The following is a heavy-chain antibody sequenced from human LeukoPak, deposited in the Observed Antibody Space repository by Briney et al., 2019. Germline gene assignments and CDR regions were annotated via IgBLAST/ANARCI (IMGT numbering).Heavy chain of an antibody. CDR3: AKDSVVVITGADY. V-gene: IGHV3-23*01. J-gene: IGHJ4*02. Sequence: GRSLRLSCAASGFTFSSYAMSWVRQAPGKGLEWVSAISGSGGSTYYADSVKGRFTISRDNSKNTLYLQMNSLRAEDTAVYYCAKDSVVVITGADYWGQGTLVTVSS. CDR1: GFTFSSYA. CDR2: ISGSGGST. D-gene: IGHD3-22*01.